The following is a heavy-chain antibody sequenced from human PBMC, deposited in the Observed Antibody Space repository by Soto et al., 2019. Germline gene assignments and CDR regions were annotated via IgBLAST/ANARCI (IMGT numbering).Heavy chain of an antibody. J-gene: IGHJ6*02. Sequence: CGPTLGNPTQTLTLTGTFSGFSLNTNGEGVAWIRQPPGKALEWLAVIYWNDDKRHSPSLKSRLTITKDTSKNQVVLTMTNMDPVDTATYYCAHRQRATTGRPRGMDVWGLGTTVPVSS. D-gene: IGHD1-1*01. CDR3: AHRQRATTGRPRGMDV. V-gene: IGHV2-5*01. CDR1: GFSLNTNGEG. CDR2: IYWNDDK.